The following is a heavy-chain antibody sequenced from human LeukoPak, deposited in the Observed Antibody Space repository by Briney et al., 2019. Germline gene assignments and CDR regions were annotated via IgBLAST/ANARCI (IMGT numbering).Heavy chain of an antibody. J-gene: IGHJ4*02. D-gene: IGHD3-3*01. Sequence: GASVKVSCKASGYTFTSYGISWVRQAPGQGLEWMGWISAYNGNTNYAQKIQGRVTMTTDTSTSTAYMELRSLRSDDTAVYYCARVGLRFLEWLFYTNYYFDYWGQGTLVTVSS. CDR1: GYTFTSYG. CDR2: ISAYNGNT. V-gene: IGHV1-18*01. CDR3: ARVGLRFLEWLFYTNYYFDY.